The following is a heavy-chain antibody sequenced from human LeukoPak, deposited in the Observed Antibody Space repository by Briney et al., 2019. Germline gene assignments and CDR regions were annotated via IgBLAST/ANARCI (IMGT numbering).Heavy chain of an antibody. CDR3: ARGTDPYKVAY. CDR1: GGSFSGYY. V-gene: IGHV4-34*01. D-gene: IGHD1-1*01. J-gene: IGHJ4*02. Sequence: SETLSLTCAVYGGSFSGYYWSWIRQSPGKGLEWIGEIHPSGALHYNPSLESRINISPDTSMNQFSLKMSSLTIADTAVYYCARGTDPYKVAYWGPGTLVTVSS. CDR2: IHPSGAL.